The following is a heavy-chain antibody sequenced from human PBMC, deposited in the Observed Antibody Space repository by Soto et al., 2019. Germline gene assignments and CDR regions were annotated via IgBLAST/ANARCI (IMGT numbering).Heavy chain of an antibody. J-gene: IGHJ4*02. V-gene: IGHV5-51*01. CDR1: GYSFANHW. CDR2: IYPDDSET. Sequence: GESLKISCTASGYSFANHWIGWVRQKPGRGLEWMGNIYPDDSETTYSPSFQGQVTISADKSIGTAYLQWSSLRASDTAMYYCARRVSGYDPYFDYWGQGTLVTVSS. D-gene: IGHD6-25*01. CDR3: ARRVSGYDPYFDY.